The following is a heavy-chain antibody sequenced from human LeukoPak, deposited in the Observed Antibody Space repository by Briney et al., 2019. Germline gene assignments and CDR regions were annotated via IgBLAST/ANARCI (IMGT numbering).Heavy chain of an antibody. D-gene: IGHD3-10*01. V-gene: IGHV4-34*01. CDR3: ARPGRRLWFGETPNAFDI. CDR1: GGSFGGYY. Sequence: SETLSLTCAVYGGSFGGYYWSWIRQPPGKGLEWIGEINHSGSTNYNPSLKSRVTISVDTSKNQFSLKLSSVTAADTAVYYCARPGRRLWFGETPNAFDIWGQGTMVTVSS. CDR2: INHSGST. J-gene: IGHJ3*02.